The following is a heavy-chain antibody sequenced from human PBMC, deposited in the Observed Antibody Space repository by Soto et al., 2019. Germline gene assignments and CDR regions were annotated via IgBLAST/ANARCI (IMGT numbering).Heavy chain of an antibody. J-gene: IGHJ6*02. CDR3: AKTVLGITMVRGVIGGVDYYYGMDV. Sequence: GGSLRLSCAASGFTFSSYGMHWVRQAPGKGLEWVAVISYDGSNKYYADSVKGRFTISRDNSKNTLYLQMNSLRAEDTAVYYCAKTVLGITMVRGVIGGVDYYYGMDVWGQGTTVTVSS. CDR1: GFTFSSYG. CDR2: ISYDGSNK. V-gene: IGHV3-30*18. D-gene: IGHD3-10*01.